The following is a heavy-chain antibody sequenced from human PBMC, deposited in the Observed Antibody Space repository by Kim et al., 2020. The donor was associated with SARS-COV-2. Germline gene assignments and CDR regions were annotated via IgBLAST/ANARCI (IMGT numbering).Heavy chain of an antibody. CDR1: AGSIGSSTHY. CDR3: ASRPSFRGGACYSLVD. J-gene: IGHJ4*01. CDR2: ISYSGTT. V-gene: IGHV4-39*01. D-gene: IGHD2-21*01. Sequence: SETLSLTCTVSAGSIGSSTHYWGWIRQPPGEGLEWIGTISYSGTTYYNPSLKSRVTVSVDTSKSQFSLRLTSVTAAATAVYYCASRPSFRGGACYSLVD.